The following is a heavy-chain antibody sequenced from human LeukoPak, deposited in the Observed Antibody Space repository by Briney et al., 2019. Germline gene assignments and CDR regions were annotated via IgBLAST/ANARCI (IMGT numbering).Heavy chain of an antibody. CDR2: ISSSSTR. V-gene: IGHV3-48*01. Sequence: GGSLRLSCAASGFSFGSYSMNWVRQAPGKGLEWVSYISSSSTRYYADSVKGRFTISRDNAKNSLYLQMNSLRAEDTAVYYCARVDTEGYWGQGTLVTVSS. CDR3: ARVDTEGY. D-gene: IGHD5-18*01. J-gene: IGHJ4*02. CDR1: GFSFGSYS.